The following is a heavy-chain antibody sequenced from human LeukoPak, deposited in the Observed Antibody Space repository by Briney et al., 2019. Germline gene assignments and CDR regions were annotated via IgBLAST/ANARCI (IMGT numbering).Heavy chain of an antibody. V-gene: IGHV3-48*02. Sequence: PGGSLRLSCAASGFTFSSYSMNWVRQAPGKGLEWVSYIGGTHSNIYYADSVKGRFTISRDEAKNSLYLQMNSLRDEDTAVYYCARDRDYAFDSWGQGTLVTVSS. J-gene: IGHJ4*02. D-gene: IGHD4-17*01. CDR1: GFTFSSYS. CDR2: IGGTHSNI. CDR3: ARDRDYAFDS.